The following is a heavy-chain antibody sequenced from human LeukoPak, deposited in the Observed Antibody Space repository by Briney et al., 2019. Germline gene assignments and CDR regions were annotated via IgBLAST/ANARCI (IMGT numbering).Heavy chain of an antibody. Sequence: ASVKVSCKASGGTFSSYAISWVRQAPGQGLEWMGGIIHIFGTANYAQKFQGRVTITADESTSTAYMELSSLRSEDTAVYYCARAGVRWPGFDPWGQGTLVTVSS. CDR3: ARAGVRWPGFDP. V-gene: IGHV1-69*01. CDR1: GGTFSSYA. D-gene: IGHD2-15*01. J-gene: IGHJ5*02. CDR2: IIHIFGTA.